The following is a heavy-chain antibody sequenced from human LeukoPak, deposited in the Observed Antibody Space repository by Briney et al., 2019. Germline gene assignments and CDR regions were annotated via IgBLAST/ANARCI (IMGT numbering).Heavy chain of an antibody. CDR1: GFTFSSYS. CDR2: ISSSSSYI. J-gene: IGHJ4*02. D-gene: IGHD6-19*01. V-gene: IGHV3-21*01. CDR3: ARVRLFSIAVAGTQRPTRENYFDY. Sequence: PGGSLRLSCAASGFTFSSYSMNWVRQAPGKGLEWVSSISSSSSYIYYADSVKGRFTISRDNAKNSLYLQMNSLRAEDTAVYYCARVRLFSIAVAGTQRPTRENYFDYWGQGTLVTVSS.